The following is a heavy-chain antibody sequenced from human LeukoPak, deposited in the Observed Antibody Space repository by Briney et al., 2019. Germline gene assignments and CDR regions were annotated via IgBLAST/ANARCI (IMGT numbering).Heavy chain of an antibody. V-gene: IGHV5-51*01. CDR1: GYSFTSYW. CDR3: ARTWVGAAGLSYYGMDV. Sequence: GESLKISCKGSGYSFTSYWIGWARQMPGKGLEWMGIIYPGDSDTRYSPSFQGQVTISADKSISTAYLQWSSLKASDTAMYYCARTWVGAAGLSYYGMDVWGQGTTVTVSS. D-gene: IGHD6-13*01. CDR2: IYPGDSDT. J-gene: IGHJ6*02.